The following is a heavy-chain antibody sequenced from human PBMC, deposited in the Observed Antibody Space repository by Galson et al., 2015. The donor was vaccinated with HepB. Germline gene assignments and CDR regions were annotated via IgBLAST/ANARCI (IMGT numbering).Heavy chain of an antibody. D-gene: IGHD6-6*01. CDR2: FDPEDGET. J-gene: IGHJ5*02. CDR1: GYTLTELS. V-gene: IGHV1-24*01. Sequence: SVKVSCKVSGYTLTELSMHWVRQAPGKGLEWMGGFDPEDGETIYAQKFQGRVTMTEDTSTDTAYMELSSLRSEDTAVYYCATLGDPSIAARPGWFDPWGQGTLVTVSS. CDR3: ATLGDPSIAARPGWFDP.